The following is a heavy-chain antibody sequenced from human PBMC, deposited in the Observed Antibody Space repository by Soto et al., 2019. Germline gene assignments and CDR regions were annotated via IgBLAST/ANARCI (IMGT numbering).Heavy chain of an antibody. D-gene: IGHD2-15*01. J-gene: IGHJ4*02. CDR2: ISSSSSYI. Sequence: EVQLVESGGGLVKPGGSLRLSCAASGFTFSSYSMNWVRQAPGKGLEWVSSISSSSSYIYYADSVTGRFTISRDNAKNSLYLQMNSLRAEDTAVYYCAREGFGYCSGGSCYHFDYWGQGTLVTVSS. CDR3: AREGFGYCSGGSCYHFDY. V-gene: IGHV3-21*01. CDR1: GFTFSSYS.